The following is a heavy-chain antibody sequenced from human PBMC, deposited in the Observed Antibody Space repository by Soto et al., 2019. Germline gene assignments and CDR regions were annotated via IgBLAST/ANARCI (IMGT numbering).Heavy chain of an antibody. D-gene: IGHD6-13*01. Sequence: GASLKISCEGSGYSLTTHWINWVRQMPGKGLEWMGRIDPSQSYFNYNPSFQGHVTISADRSTSKAYLQWNSLEASDTAIYYCARRIVEAGKRWFDPWGQGTLVTVSS. CDR3: ARRIVEAGKRWFDP. J-gene: IGHJ5*02. V-gene: IGHV5-10-1*01. CDR1: GYSLTTHW. CDR2: IDPSQSYF.